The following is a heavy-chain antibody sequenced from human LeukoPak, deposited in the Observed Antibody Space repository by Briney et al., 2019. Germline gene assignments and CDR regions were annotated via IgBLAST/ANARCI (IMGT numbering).Heavy chain of an antibody. D-gene: IGHD3-10*01. CDR2: VYSTGTT. V-gene: IGHV4-4*07. J-gene: IGHJ4*02. CDR1: GDSMISYY. CDR3: ARDFLGRGVLFDD. Sequence: SETLSLTCTVSGDSMISYYWSWIRQPAGKGLEWIGRVYSTGTTTYNPSLESRVTMSIDTSKNQFSLKLTSVTAADTAVYYCARDFLGRGVLFDDWGQGILVTVSS.